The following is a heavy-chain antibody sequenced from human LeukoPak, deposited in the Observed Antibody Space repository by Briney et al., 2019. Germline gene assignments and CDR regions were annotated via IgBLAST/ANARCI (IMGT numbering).Heavy chain of an antibody. V-gene: IGHV3-21*01. Sequence: GGSLRLSCAASGFTFSSYTMNWVRQAPGKGLEWVSFISSSSSYIYYADSLKGRFTISRDNAKDSLYLQMNSLRAGDTAVYYCASEYSPNYWGQGTLVTVSS. CDR2: ISSSSSYI. J-gene: IGHJ4*02. D-gene: IGHD6-6*01. CDR3: ASEYSPNY. CDR1: GFTFSSYT.